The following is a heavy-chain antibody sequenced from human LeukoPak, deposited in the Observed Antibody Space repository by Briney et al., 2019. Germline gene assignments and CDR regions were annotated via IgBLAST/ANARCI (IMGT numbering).Heavy chain of an antibody. CDR3: ATRDMIVVVRSAFDI. CDR1: GGTFSSYA. Sequence: SVKVSCKASGGTFSSYAISWVRQAPGQGLEWMGRIIPILGIANYAQKFQGRVTITADKSTSTAYMELSSLRSEDTAVYYCATRDMIVVVRSAFDIWGQGTMVTVSS. V-gene: IGHV1-69*04. J-gene: IGHJ3*02. D-gene: IGHD3-22*01. CDR2: IIPILGIA.